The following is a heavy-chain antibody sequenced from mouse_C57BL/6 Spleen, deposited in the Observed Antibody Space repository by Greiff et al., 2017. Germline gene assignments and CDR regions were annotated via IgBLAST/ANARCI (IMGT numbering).Heavy chain of an antibody. D-gene: IGHD4-1*01. CDR3: ARNWDEGYFDY. CDR1: GYTFTDYY. V-gene: IGHV1-26*01. CDR2: INPNNGGT. Sequence: VQLQQSGPELVKPGASVKISCKASGYTFTDYYMNWVKQSHGKSLEWIGDINPNNGGTSYNQKFKGKATLTVDKSSSTAYMELRSLTSEDSAVYYCARNWDEGYFDYWGQGTTLTVSS. J-gene: IGHJ2*01.